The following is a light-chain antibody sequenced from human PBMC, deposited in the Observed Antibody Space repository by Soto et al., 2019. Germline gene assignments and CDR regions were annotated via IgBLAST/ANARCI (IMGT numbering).Light chain of an antibody. V-gene: IGKV1-27*01. Sequence: DIQMTQSPSSLSASVGDRVTITCRASQGISNNLARFQQKPGRVPKLLIYLATTLQSGVPSRFSGRGSGTDFTLTISSLQPEDVATYYCQKYNSAPWTFGQGTRVEI. J-gene: IGKJ1*01. CDR3: QKYNSAPWT. CDR2: LAT. CDR1: QGISNN.